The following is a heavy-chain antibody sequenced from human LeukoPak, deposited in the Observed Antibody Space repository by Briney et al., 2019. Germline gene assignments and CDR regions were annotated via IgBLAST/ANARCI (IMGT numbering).Heavy chain of an antibody. CDR2: IYNSGST. V-gene: IGHV4-4*07. CDR1: GGSISSYY. J-gene: IGHJ4*02. D-gene: IGHD3-10*01. CDR3: ARALIYGSGSFYDY. Sequence: SETLSLTCTVSGGSISSYYWSWIRQPAGKGLEWIGRIYNSGSTTYNPSLKSRVTMSVDTSKNQFSLKLSSVTAADTAVYYCARALIYGSGSFYDYWGQGTLVTVSS.